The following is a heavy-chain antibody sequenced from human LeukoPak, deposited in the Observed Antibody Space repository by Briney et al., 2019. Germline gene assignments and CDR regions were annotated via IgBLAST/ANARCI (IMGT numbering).Heavy chain of an antibody. CDR3: ARGERTGDRDRSAFDI. CDR2: INPNSGGT. CDR1: GYTFTGYY. V-gene: IGHV1-2*06. Sequence: ASVTVSCTASGYTFTGYYMHWVRQAPGQGLEWMGRINPNSGGTNYAQKFQGRVTMTRDTSISTAYMELSRLRSDDTAVYYCARGERTGDRDRSAFDIWGQGTMVTVSS. D-gene: IGHD7-27*01. J-gene: IGHJ3*02.